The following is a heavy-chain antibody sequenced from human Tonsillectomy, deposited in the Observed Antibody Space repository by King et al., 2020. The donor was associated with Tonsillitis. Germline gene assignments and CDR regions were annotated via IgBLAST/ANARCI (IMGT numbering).Heavy chain of an antibody. Sequence: EVQLVESGGGLVQPGGSLRLSCAASGFTFSSYAMHWVRQAPGKGLEYVSAISSNGGSTYYANSVKGRFTISRDNSKNTLYLQMGSLGAEDMAVYYCARTKGYSSSWYNLGDAFDIWGQGTMVTVSS. CDR3: ARTKGYSSSWYNLGDAFDI. CDR2: ISSNGGST. CDR1: GFTFSSYA. V-gene: IGHV3-64*01. D-gene: IGHD6-13*01. J-gene: IGHJ3*02.